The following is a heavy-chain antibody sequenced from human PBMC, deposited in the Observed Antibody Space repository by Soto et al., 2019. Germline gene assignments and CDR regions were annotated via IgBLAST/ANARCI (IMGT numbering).Heavy chain of an antibody. Sequence: GASVKVSCKASGYTFTSYGISWVRQAPGQGLEWMGWISAYNGNTNYAQKLQGRVTMTTDTSTSTAYMELRSLRSDDTAVYYCARDLDDYGDYAFEPWGQGTLVTVSS. D-gene: IGHD4-17*01. CDR1: GYTFTSYG. CDR3: ARDLDDYGDYAFEP. V-gene: IGHV1-18*01. J-gene: IGHJ5*02. CDR2: ISAYNGNT.